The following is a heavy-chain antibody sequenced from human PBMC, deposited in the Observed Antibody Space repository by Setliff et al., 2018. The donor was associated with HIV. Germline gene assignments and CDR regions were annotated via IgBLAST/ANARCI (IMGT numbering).Heavy chain of an antibody. V-gene: IGHV4-4*09. CDR3: AKKSHGSGTFDS. CDR2: IYTSGST. CDR1: GASINNSY. D-gene: IGHD3-10*01. J-gene: IGHJ4*02. Sequence: SETLSLTCTVSGASINNSYWSWIRQSPAKGLEWIGLIYTSGSTKYNPSLKSRVTISVDTSKNHFSLKLNSVTAADTAIYYCAKKSHGSGTFDSWGQGTLVTVSS.